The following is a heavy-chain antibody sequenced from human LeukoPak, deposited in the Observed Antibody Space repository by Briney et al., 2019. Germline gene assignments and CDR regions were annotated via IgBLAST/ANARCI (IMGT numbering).Heavy chain of an antibody. J-gene: IGHJ4*02. D-gene: IGHD2-2*01. CDR3: ARRPRGVVVPAALDY. CDR1: GYTFTSYY. CDR2: INPSGGST. Sequence: GASVKVSCKASGYTFTSYYMHWVRQAPGQGLEWMGIINPSGGSTSYAQKFQGRVTMTRDTSTSTVYMELSSLRSEDTAVYYCARRPRGVVVPAALDYWGQGTLVTVSS. V-gene: IGHV1-46*01.